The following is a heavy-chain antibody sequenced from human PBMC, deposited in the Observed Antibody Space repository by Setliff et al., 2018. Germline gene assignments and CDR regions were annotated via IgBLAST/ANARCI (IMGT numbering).Heavy chain of an antibody. Sequence: GESLKISCAASGFTFSGSAMHWVRQASGKGLEWVGRIRSKTSGFATAYSASVKGRFTISRDDSMNTAYPQMDSLRTEDTAVYYCSRAVDGRTWFDPWGQGALVTVS. J-gene: IGHJ5*02. CDR3: SRAVDGRTWFDP. CDR1: GFTFSGSA. CDR2: IRSKTSGFAT. D-gene: IGHD6-19*01. V-gene: IGHV3-73*01.